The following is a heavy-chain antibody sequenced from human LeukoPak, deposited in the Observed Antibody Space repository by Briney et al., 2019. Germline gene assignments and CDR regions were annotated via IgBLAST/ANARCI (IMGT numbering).Heavy chain of an antibody. Sequence: GSLRLSCTASGFIFNDYYMSWIRQAPGKGLEWVSYISSSGSTIYYADSVKGRFTISRDNAKNSLYLQMNSLRAEDTAVYYCARVPYCGGDCYGYWYFDLWGRGTLVTVSS. CDR2: ISSSGSTI. D-gene: IGHD2-21*02. V-gene: IGHV3-11*01. CDR1: GFIFNDYY. J-gene: IGHJ2*01. CDR3: ARVPYCGGDCYGYWYFDL.